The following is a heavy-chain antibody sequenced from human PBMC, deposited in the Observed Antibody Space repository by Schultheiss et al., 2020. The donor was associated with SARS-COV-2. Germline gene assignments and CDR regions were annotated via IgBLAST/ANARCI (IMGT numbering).Heavy chain of an antibody. CDR1: GFTFSSYW. CDR3: ARESDTTMVN. CDR2: IKQHGSEK. J-gene: IGHJ4*02. D-gene: IGHD5-18*01. Sequence: GGSLRLSCSASGFTFSSYWMSWVRQAPGKGLEWVANIKQHGSEKYYADSVKGRFTISRDNSKNSLYLQMNSLRAEDTAVYYCARESDTTMVNWGQGTLVTVSS. V-gene: IGHV3-7*03.